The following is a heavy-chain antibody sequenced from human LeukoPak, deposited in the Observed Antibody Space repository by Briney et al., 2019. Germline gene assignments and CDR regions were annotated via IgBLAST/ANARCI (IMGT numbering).Heavy chain of an antibody. Sequence: SGGSLRLSCAASGFTFSSYGMHWVRQAPGKGLEWVAVISYDGSNKYYADSVKGRFTISRDNSKNTLYLQMNSLRAEDTAVYYCAKALPYGSGTYSVYYFDYWGQGTLVTVSS. D-gene: IGHD3-10*01. V-gene: IGHV3-30*18. CDR3: AKALPYGSGTYSVYYFDY. CDR1: GFTFSSYG. J-gene: IGHJ4*02. CDR2: ISYDGSNK.